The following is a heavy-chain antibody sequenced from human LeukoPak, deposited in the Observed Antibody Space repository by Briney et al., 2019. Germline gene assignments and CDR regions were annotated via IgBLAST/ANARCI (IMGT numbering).Heavy chain of an antibody. CDR3: ARAPVGGTLDY. CDR2: VGRGGTT. CDR1: GESFSGYY. V-gene: IGHV4-34*01. Sequence: PSETLSLTCAVYGESFSGYYWTWIRQPPGQGLEWIGEVGRGGTTNYNPSLKSRVIISVDTSKNQFSLKLRSLTAADTAVYYCARAPVGGTLDYWGQGILVTVSS. J-gene: IGHJ4*02. D-gene: IGHD1-26*01.